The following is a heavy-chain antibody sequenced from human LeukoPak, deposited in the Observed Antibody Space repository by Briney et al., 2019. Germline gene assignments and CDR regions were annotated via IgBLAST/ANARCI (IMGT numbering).Heavy chain of an antibody. V-gene: IGHV1-69*13. J-gene: IGHJ4*02. CDR2: IIPIFGTA. Sequence: SVKVSCKASGGTFSSYAISWVRQAPGQGLEWMGGIIPIFGTANYAQKFQGRVTITADESTSTAYMELSSLRSEDTAVYYCARSTNSRPYYYGSGNYFDYWGQGTLVTVSS. D-gene: IGHD3-10*01. CDR1: GGTFSSYA. CDR3: ARSTNSRPYYYGSGNYFDY.